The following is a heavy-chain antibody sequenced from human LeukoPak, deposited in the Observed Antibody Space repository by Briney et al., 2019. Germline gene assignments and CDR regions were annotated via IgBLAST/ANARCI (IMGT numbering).Heavy chain of an antibody. CDR3: ARDRRDGNNLAFHFDY. D-gene: IGHD5-24*01. CDR2: LSYDDTNE. V-gene: IGHV3-30*04. Sequence: GGSLRLSCAASEFIFSRYAMHWVRQAPGKGLEWVAILSYDDTNEYYADSVAGRFTISRDNSKNTLYLQMNSLRPDDTAVYYCARDRRDGNNLAFHFDYWGQGTLVTASS. CDR1: EFIFSRYA. J-gene: IGHJ4*02.